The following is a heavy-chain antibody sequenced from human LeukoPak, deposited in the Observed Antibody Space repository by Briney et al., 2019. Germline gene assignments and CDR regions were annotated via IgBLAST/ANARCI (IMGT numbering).Heavy chain of an antibody. Sequence: PGGSLRLSCAASGFTFSSYSMNWVRQAPGKGREWVSSISSSSSYIYYVDSVKGRFTISRDNAKNSLYLQMNSLRAEDTAVYYCARDYDFWSGYCPQAFDIWGQGTMVTVSS. CDR2: ISSSSSYI. D-gene: IGHD3-3*01. J-gene: IGHJ3*02. CDR1: GFTFSSYS. CDR3: ARDYDFWSGYCPQAFDI. V-gene: IGHV3-21*01.